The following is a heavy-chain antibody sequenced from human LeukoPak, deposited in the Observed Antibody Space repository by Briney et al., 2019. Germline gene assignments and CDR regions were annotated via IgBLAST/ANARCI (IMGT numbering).Heavy chain of an antibody. Sequence: GGSLRLSCAASGFTFSSYAMHWVRQAPGKGLEGVAVISYDGSNKYYADSVKGRFTISRDNSKNTLYLQMNSLRAEDTAVYYCARDRLVAAAGPNGWWFDPWGQGTLVTVSS. CDR2: ISYDGSNK. V-gene: IGHV3-30*01. CDR1: GFTFSSYA. D-gene: IGHD6-13*01. CDR3: ARDRLVAAAGPNGWWFDP. J-gene: IGHJ5*02.